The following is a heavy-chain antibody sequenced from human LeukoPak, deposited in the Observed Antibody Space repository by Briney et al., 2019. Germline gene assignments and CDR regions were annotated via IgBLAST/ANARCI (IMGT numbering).Heavy chain of an antibody. D-gene: IGHD6-6*01. CDR3: ARAYSSSSLEFDY. J-gene: IGHJ4*02. CDR1: GFTFSSYW. CDR2: IKKDGSEK. V-gene: IGHV3-7*01. Sequence: GGSLRLSCAASGFTFSSYWMSWVRQAPGKGPERVANIKKDGSEKYYVDSVKGRFTISRDNAKNSLYLQMNSLRAEDTAVYYCARAYSSSSLEFDYWGQGTLVTVSS.